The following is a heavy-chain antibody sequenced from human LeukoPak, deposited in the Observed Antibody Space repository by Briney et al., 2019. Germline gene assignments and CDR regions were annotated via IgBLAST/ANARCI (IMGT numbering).Heavy chain of an antibody. J-gene: IGHJ5*02. V-gene: IGHV4-59*01. CDR1: GGSISSYY. CDR2: IYYSGST. D-gene: IGHD1-26*01. CDR3: ARDRVDGGSLNWFDP. Sequence: PSETLSLTCTVSGGSISSYYWSWIRQPPGKGLECIGYIYYSGSTNYNPSLKSRVTMSVDTSKNQFSLKLSSVTAADTAVYYCARDRVDGGSLNWFDPWGQGTLVTVSS.